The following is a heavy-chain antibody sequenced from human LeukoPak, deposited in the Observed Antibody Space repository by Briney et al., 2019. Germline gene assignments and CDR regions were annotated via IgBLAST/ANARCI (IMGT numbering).Heavy chain of an antibody. D-gene: IGHD6-19*01. CDR3: AREDSGYSSADS. V-gene: IGHV3-21*01. CDR2: ITRSGSYI. Sequence: KAGGSLRLSCVASGFTFSGFTMNWVRRAPGKGLEWVSSITRSGSYIYYGDSVKGRFTISRDNAKNSLYLQMNSLRVEDTAVYYCAREDSGYSSADSWGQGTLVTVSS. J-gene: IGHJ4*02. CDR1: GFTFSGFT.